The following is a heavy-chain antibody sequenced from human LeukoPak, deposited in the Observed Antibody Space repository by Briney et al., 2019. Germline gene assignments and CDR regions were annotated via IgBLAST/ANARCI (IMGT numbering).Heavy chain of an antibody. J-gene: IGHJ4*02. CDR1: GFTFSSYG. CDR2: ISYDGSNK. D-gene: IGHD3-9*01. Sequence: GGSLRLSCAASGFTFSSYGVHWVRQAPGKGLEWVAVISYDGSNKYYADSVKGRFTISRDNSKNTLYLQMNSLRAEDTAVYYCAKYYDILTGNDYWGQGTLVTVSS. V-gene: IGHV3-30*18. CDR3: AKYYDILTGNDY.